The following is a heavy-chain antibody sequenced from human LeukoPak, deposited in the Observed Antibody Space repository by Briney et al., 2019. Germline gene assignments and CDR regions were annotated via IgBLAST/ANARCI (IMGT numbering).Heavy chain of an antibody. J-gene: IGHJ4*02. CDR2: IYYSGST. V-gene: IGHV4-59*01. CDR1: GGSFSGYY. D-gene: IGHD6-13*01. Sequence: SETLSLTRAVYGGSFSGYYWSWIRQPPGKGLEWIGYIYYSGSTNYNPSLKSRVTISVETSKNQFSLKLSSVTAADTAVYYCARAVVAAAAGIDYWGQGTLVTVSS. CDR3: ARAVVAAAAGIDY.